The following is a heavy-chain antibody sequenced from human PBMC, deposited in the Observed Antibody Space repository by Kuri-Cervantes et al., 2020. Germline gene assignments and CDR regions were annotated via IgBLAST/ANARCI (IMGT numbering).Heavy chain of an antibody. CDR1: GFNVSRNY. Sequence: GESLKISCAASGFNVSRNYMSWVRQAPGKGLEWVSVIYSGGSTYYADSVKDRFTISRDNSKNTLYLQMNSLRAEDTAVYYCARDQGYSYGGDYYYYGMDVWGQGTTVTVSS. D-gene: IGHD5-18*01. CDR3: ARDQGYSYGGDYYYYGMDV. V-gene: IGHV3-53*01. CDR2: IYSGGST. J-gene: IGHJ6*02.